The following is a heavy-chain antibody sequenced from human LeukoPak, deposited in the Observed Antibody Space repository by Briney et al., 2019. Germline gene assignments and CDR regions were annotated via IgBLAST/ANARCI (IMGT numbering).Heavy chain of an antibody. D-gene: IGHD6-13*01. Sequence: GRSLSLSCAASGFTFSSYGMHWVRQAPGKGLEWVAFIRYDGSNKYYADSVKGRFTISRDNAKNSLYLQMNSLRAEDTAVYYCARFIAAPYYFDYWGRGTLVTVSS. CDR1: GFTFSSYG. CDR2: IRYDGSNK. V-gene: IGHV3-33*08. J-gene: IGHJ4*02. CDR3: ARFIAAPYYFDY.